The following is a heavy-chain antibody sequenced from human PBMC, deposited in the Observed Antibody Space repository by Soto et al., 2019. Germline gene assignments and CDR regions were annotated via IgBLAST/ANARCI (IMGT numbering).Heavy chain of an antibody. CDR2: IKQDGSEK. Sequence: EVQVVESGGGLVQPGGSLRLSCAVSGFTFSSYWMTWVRQAPGKGLEWVANIKQDGSEKYYVDSVKGRFTISRDNAMNSLYLQMSSLRAEDTAVYYCARQARTYNDYGDFDYWGQGTLVTVSS. CDR3: ARQARTYNDYGDFDY. CDR1: GFTFSSYW. V-gene: IGHV3-7*05. J-gene: IGHJ4*02. D-gene: IGHD4-17*01.